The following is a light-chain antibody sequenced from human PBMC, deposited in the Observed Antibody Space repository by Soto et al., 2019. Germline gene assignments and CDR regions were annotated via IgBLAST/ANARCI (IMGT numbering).Light chain of an antibody. J-gene: IGLJ1*01. CDR3: SSYAGSNTSYV. CDR2: EVS. CDR1: SSDVGGYNY. V-gene: IGLV2-8*01. Sequence: QSALTQPPSASGSPGQSVTISCTGTSSDVGGYNYVSWYQHHPGKAPKLMIYEVSKRPSGVPDRFSGSKSGNTASLTVSGLQAEDEADYYCSSYAGSNTSYVFGTGTKLTVL.